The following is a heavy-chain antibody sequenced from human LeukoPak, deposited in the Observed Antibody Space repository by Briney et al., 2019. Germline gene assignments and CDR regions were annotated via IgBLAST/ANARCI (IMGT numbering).Heavy chain of an antibody. CDR3: ARDGQYPFDY. J-gene: IGHJ4*02. CDR1: GGSISSYY. CDR2: IYYSGST. D-gene: IGHD2-2*02. Sequence: PSETLSLTCTVSGGSISSYYWGWIRQPPGKGLEWIGSIYYSGSTYYNPSLKSRVTISVDTSKNQFSLKLSSVTAADTAVYYCARDGQYPFDYWGQGTLVTVSS. V-gene: IGHV4-39*07.